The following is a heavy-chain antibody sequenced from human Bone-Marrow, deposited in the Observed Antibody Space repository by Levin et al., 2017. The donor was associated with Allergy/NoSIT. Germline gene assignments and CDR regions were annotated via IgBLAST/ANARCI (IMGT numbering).Heavy chain of an antibody. Sequence: SCVGSGYTFSRHRMNWVRQVPGKGLEWVSYISGSSSTTSGRSTIYYGDSVKGRFTISRDNAKNSMYLQMNSLRVEDTGVYYCARAFLGFGYFYGMDVWGQGTTVTVSS. CDR3: ARAFLGFGYFYGMDV. D-gene: IGHD3-16*01. CDR2: ISGSSSTTSGRSTI. J-gene: IGHJ6*02. V-gene: IGHV3-48*01. CDR1: GYTFSRHR.